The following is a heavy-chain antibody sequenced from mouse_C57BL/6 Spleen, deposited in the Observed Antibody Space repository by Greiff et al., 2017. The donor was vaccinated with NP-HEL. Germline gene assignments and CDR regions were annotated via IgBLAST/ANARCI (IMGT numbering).Heavy chain of an antibody. Sequence: EVQLVESGGDLVKPGGSLKLSCAASGFTFSSYGMSWVRQTPDKRLEWVATISSGGSYTYYPDSVKGRFTISRDNAKNTLYLQMSSLKSEDTAMYYCARDYGNYFDYWGRGTTLTVSS. CDR3: ARDYGNYFDY. J-gene: IGHJ2*01. V-gene: IGHV5-6*01. CDR1: GFTFSSYG. D-gene: IGHD1-2*01. CDR2: ISSGGSYT.